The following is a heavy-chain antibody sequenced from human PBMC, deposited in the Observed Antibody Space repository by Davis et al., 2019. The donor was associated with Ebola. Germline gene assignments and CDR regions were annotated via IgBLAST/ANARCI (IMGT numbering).Heavy chain of an antibody. J-gene: IGHJ4*02. CDR1: GGSISSSSFY. Sequence: SETLSLTCTVSGGSISSSSFYWGWIRRPPGKGLEWIGSIYYRGKTYYNPSLKSRVTISLDTSKNQFSLKLRSVTAADTAVYYCARGRFLEWAIDYWGQGTLVTVSS. D-gene: IGHD3-3*01. CDR3: ARGRFLEWAIDY. CDR2: IYYRGKT. V-gene: IGHV4-39*01.